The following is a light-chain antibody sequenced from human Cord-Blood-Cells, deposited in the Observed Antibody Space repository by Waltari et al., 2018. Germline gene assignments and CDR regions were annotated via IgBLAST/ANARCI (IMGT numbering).Light chain of an antibody. Sequence: QSVLTQPPSVSEAPRQRGTXSRSGSSHNIGNNLLNCYQQLPGKAPKLLIYYDDLLPSGVSDRFSGSKSGTSASLAISGLQSEDEADYYCAAWDDSLNGWVFGGGTKLTVL. CDR1: SHNIGNNL. CDR3: AAWDDSLNGWV. CDR2: YDD. V-gene: IGLV1-36*01. J-gene: IGLJ3*02.